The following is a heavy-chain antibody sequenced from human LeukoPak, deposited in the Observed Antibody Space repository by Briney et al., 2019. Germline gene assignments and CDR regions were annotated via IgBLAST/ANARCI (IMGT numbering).Heavy chain of an antibody. D-gene: IGHD6-19*01. V-gene: IGHV4-59*01. J-gene: IGHJ3*02. CDR2: IYYSGRT. Sequence: SETLSLTCAVYGGSFSGYYWSWIRQPPGKGLEWIAYIYYSGRTSYNPSLTSRVTISVDTSKTQFSLTLSSVTAADTAVYYCATGQIAVAGGYPFHIWGQGTMVTVSS. CDR1: GGSFSGYY. CDR3: ATGQIAVAGGYPFHI.